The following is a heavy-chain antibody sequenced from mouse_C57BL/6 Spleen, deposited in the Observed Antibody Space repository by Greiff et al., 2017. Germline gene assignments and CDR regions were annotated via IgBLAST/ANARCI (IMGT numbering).Heavy chain of an antibody. CDR3: ASVAQAPFDY. J-gene: IGHJ2*01. CDR2: INPNNGGT. V-gene: IGHV1-26*01. CDR1: GYTFTDYY. Sequence: EVQLQQSGPELVKPGASVKISCKASGYTFTDYYMNWVKQSHGKSLEWIGDINPNNGGTSYNQKFKGKATLTVYKSSSTAYLELRSLTSEDSAVYYCASVAQAPFDYWGQGTTLTVSS. D-gene: IGHD3-2*02.